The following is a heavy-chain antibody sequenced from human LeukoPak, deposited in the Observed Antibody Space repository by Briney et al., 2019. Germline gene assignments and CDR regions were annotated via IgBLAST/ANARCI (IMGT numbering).Heavy chain of an antibody. J-gene: IGHJ4*02. Sequence: SETLSLTCTVSGGSISSYYWSWIRQPPGKGLEWIGYIYYSGSTNYNPSLKSRVTISVDTSKNQFSLRLSSVTAADTAVYYCARERRDGYKVYFDYWGQGTLVTVSS. D-gene: IGHD5-24*01. CDR2: IYYSGST. V-gene: IGHV4-59*01. CDR1: GGSISSYY. CDR3: ARERRDGYKVYFDY.